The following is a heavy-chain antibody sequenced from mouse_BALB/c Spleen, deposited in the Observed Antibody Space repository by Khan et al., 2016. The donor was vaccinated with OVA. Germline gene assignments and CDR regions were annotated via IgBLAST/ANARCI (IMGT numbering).Heavy chain of an antibody. CDR1: GYSITSDYA. CDR3: ARDGSRYNYAMDY. V-gene: IGHV3-2*02. Sequence: VQLKESGPGLVKPSQSLSLTCTITGYSITSDYAWNWIRQSPGNKLEWMGYISYSGSTNYNPALKSRISITRDTSKNQFFLQLNSVTTEDTVTYYCARDGSRYNYAMDYWGQGTSVTVSS. J-gene: IGHJ4*01. D-gene: IGHD2-3*01. CDR2: ISYSGST.